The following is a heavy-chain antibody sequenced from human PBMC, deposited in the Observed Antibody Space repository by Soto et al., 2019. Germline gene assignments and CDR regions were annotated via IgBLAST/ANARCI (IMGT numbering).Heavy chain of an antibody. Sequence: ASVKVSCKASGYTFNIYGISWVLQAPGQGLEWMGWISVYNGNTNYAQKVQGRVTMTTDTSTSTAYMELRSLRPDDTAVYYCAIDGRNGGYIDDWGQGTVVTVSS. V-gene: IGHV1-18*01. J-gene: IGHJ4*02. CDR2: ISVYNGNT. CDR3: AIDGRNGGYIDD. D-gene: IGHD2-8*01. CDR1: GYTFNIYG.